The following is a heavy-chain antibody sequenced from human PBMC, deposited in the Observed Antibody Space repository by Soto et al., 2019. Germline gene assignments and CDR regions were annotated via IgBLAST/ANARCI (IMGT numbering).Heavy chain of an antibody. CDR1: GFTFSSYW. CDR2: IKQDGSER. Sequence: EVQLVESGGGLVQPGGSLRLSCAASGFTFSSYWMSWVRQAPGKGLEWVANIKQDGSERYYVDSVKGRFIISRDNAKNSLYLQMNSRRGEDTAVYYCARADRFDPWGQGTLVTVSS. CDR3: ARADRFDP. V-gene: IGHV3-7*01. J-gene: IGHJ5*02.